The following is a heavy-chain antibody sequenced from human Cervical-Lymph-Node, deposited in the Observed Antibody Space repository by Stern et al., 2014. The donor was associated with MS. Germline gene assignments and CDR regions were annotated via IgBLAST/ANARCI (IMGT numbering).Heavy chain of an antibody. CDR2: ISAGGDT. J-gene: IGHJ4*02. CDR1: GGTFSSYA. CDR3: ASAGGWYEPDY. V-gene: IGHV1-3*01. Sequence: VQLVQSGAEVKKPGSSVKVSCKASGGTFSSYAISWVRQAPGQRLEWLGWISAGGDTKYSQKFQGRVTITRDASASTAYMEVSGLKSEDTAIYYCASAGGWYEPDYWGQGTLVTVSS. D-gene: IGHD6-19*01.